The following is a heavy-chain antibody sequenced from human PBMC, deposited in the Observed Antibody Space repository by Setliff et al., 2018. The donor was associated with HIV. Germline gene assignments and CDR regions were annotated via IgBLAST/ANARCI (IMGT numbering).Heavy chain of an antibody. CDR2: MYASGST. V-gene: IGHV4-59*11. D-gene: IGHD1-26*01. CDR1: GGSISVHY. J-gene: IGHJ4*02. Sequence: SETLSLTCTVSGGSISVHYWSGLRQPPGKGLEWIGYMYASGSTDYNPSLKSRVTISVDRFRNQFSLQLRSVTAADTAVYYCARGPSGTYYREFDFWGQGTLVTVSS. CDR3: ARGPSGTYYREFDF.